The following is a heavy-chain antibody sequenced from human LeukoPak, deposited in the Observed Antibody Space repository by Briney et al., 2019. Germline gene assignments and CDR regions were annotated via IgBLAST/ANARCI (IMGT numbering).Heavy chain of an antibody. CDR1: GYTFTSYG. CDR3: ARDRSSSWSDAFDI. CDR2: ISAYNGNT. D-gene: IGHD6-13*01. Sequence: ASVKVSCTASGYTFTSYGISWVRQAPGQGLEWMGWISAYNGNTNYAQKLQGRVTMTTDTSTSTAYMELRSLRSDDTAVYYCARDRSSSWSDAFDIWGQGTMVTVSS. J-gene: IGHJ3*02. V-gene: IGHV1-18*01.